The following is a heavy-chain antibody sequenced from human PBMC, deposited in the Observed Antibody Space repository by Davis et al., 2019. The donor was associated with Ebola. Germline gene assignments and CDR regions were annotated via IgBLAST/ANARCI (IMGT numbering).Heavy chain of an antibody. Sequence: PGGSLRLSCAASGFTFSTSWMHWVRQAPGKGLVWVSRINSDGSSTTYADSVKGRFIISRDNAKNTLYLQMNSLRAEDTAVYYCASDCTGGSCYFPPDYWGQGTLVTVSS. CDR2: INSDGSST. V-gene: IGHV3-74*01. D-gene: IGHD2-15*01. CDR1: GFTFSTSW. J-gene: IGHJ4*02. CDR3: ASDCTGGSCYFPPDY.